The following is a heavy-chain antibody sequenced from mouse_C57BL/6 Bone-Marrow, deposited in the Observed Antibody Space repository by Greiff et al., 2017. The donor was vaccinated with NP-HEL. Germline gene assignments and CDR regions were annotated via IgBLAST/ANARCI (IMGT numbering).Heavy chain of an antibody. CDR1: GYTFTSYW. Sequence: QVQLQQPGAELVKPGASVKLSCMASGYTFTSYWMHWVKQRPGRGLEWIGRIDPNSGGNKYNEKFKSKATLTVDKPSSTAYMQLSSLTAEDSAVYYCARGDGYYEAYWGQGTLVTVSA. V-gene: IGHV1-72*01. CDR2: IDPNSGGN. J-gene: IGHJ3*01. D-gene: IGHD2-3*01. CDR3: ARGDGYYEAY.